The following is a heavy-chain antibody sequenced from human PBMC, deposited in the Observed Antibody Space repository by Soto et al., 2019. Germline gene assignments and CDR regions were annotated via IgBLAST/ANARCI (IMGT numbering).Heavy chain of an antibody. CDR3: ARGTYDFWSGYYYFDY. D-gene: IGHD3-3*01. J-gene: IGHJ4*02. CDR2: IGTAGDT. Sequence: GGSLRLSCAASGFTFSSYDMHWVRQATGKGLEWVSAIGTAGDTYYPGSVKGRFTISRENAKNSLYLQMNSLRAGDTAVYYCARGTYDFWSGYYYFDYWGQGTLVTVSS. V-gene: IGHV3-13*01. CDR1: GFTFSSYD.